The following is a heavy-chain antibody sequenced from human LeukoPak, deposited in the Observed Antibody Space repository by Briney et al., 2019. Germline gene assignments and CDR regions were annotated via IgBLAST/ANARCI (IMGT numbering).Heavy chain of an antibody. D-gene: IGHD2-21*02. Sequence: ASVKVSCKVSGYTLTELSMHWVRQAPGKGLGWMGGFDPEDGEAIYAQKFQGRVTITEDTSTDTAYMELSSLRSEDTAVYYCATSGGDDYYYYMDVWGKGTTITVSS. V-gene: IGHV1-24*01. CDR2: FDPEDGEA. CDR3: ATSGGDDYYYYMDV. J-gene: IGHJ6*03. CDR1: GYTLTELS.